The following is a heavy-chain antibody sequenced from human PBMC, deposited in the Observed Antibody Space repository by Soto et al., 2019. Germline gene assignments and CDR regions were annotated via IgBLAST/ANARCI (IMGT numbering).Heavy chain of an antibody. V-gene: IGHV3-23*01. CDR1: GFTFRSYA. J-gene: IGHJ3*02. CDR2: ISGSGGST. D-gene: IGHD2-15*01. CDR3: ARLRYCSGGSCFDAFDI. Sequence: GGSLRLSCAASGFTFRSYAMSWVRQAPGKGLEWVSAISGSGGSTYYADYVKGRFTISRDNSKNTLYLQMNSLRAEDTAVYYCARLRYCSGGSCFDAFDIWGQGTMVTVSS.